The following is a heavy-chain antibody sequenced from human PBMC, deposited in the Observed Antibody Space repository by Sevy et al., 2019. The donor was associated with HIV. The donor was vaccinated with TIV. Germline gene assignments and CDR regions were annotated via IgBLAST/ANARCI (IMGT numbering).Heavy chain of an antibody. CDR3: ARVGGCSSTSCFAYWFDP. D-gene: IGHD2-2*01. Sequence: GGSLRLSCAASGFTFSNYCMSWVRQAPGKGLEWVANIKEDGSENYYVDSVKGRFTISRDNAKNSLYLQMNSLRAEDTAVYYCARVGGCSSTSCFAYWFDPWGQGTLVTVSS. J-gene: IGHJ5*02. CDR1: GFTFSNYC. V-gene: IGHV3-7*03. CDR2: IKEDGSEN.